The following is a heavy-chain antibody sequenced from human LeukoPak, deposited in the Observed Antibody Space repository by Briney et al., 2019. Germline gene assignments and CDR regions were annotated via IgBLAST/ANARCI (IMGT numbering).Heavy chain of an antibody. CDR2: IYYSGST. D-gene: IGHD3-22*01. Sequence: PSQTPSLTCTVSGGSVSSGSYYWSWIRQPPGKGLEWIGYIYYSGSTNYNPSLKSRVTISVDTSKNQFSLKLSSVTAADTAVYYCARTTKSTYYYDSSGYYYPPRFDYWGQGTLVTVSS. CDR3: ARTTKSTYYYDSSGYYYPPRFDY. J-gene: IGHJ4*02. CDR1: GGSVSSGSYY. V-gene: IGHV4-61*01.